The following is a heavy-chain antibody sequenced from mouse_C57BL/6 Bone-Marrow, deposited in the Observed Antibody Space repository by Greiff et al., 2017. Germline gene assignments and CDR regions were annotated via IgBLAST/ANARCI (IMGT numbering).Heavy chain of an antibody. CDR1: GFTFSSYA. D-gene: IGHD2-5*01. Sequence: EVMLVESGGGLVKPGGSLKLSCAASGFTFSSYAMSWVRQTPEKRLEWVATISDGGSYTNYPDNVKGRFTISRDKAKNTLYLQMSHLKSEDTAMYYCASDSKRFYWGQGTSVTVSS. CDR2: ISDGGSYT. V-gene: IGHV5-4*03. J-gene: IGHJ4*01. CDR3: ASDSKRFY.